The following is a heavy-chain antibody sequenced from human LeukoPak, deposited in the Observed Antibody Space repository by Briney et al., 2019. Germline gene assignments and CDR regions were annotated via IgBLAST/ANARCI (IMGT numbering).Heavy chain of an antibody. CDR1: GYTFAGYY. CDR2: INPNSGGT. D-gene: IGHD6-13*01. CDR3: ARGPGIANAFDI. V-gene: IGHV1-2*02. J-gene: IGHJ3*02. Sequence: GASVKVSCKASGYTFAGYYMHWGRQAPGQGLEWMGWINPNSGGTNYAQKFQGRVTMTRDTSISTAYMELSRLRSDDTAVYYCARGPGIANAFDIWGQGTMVTVSS.